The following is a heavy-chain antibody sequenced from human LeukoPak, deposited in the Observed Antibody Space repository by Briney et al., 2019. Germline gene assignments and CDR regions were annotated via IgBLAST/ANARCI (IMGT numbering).Heavy chain of an antibody. CDR3: ARVPDDYDFWSEYYFDY. D-gene: IGHD3-3*01. Sequence: ASVTVSCKASGYTFTSYDINWVRQATGQGLEWMGWMNPNSGNTGYAQKFQGRVTMTRNTSISTAYMELRSLRPEDTAVYYCARVPDDYDFWSEYYFDYWGQGTLVTVSS. J-gene: IGHJ4*02. CDR2: MNPNSGNT. V-gene: IGHV1-8*01. CDR1: GYTFTSYD.